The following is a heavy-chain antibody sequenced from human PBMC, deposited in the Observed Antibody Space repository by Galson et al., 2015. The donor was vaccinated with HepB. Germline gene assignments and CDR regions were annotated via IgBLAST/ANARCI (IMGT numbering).Heavy chain of an antibody. CDR2: IKPDGSEN. CDR1: GFSISTYW. V-gene: IGHV3-7*01. CDR3: TRRAGVL. Sequence: SLRLSCAVSGFSISTYWMTWVRQAPGKGLECVAHIKPDGSENYYVDSVKGRFTISGDNARNSLYLQMNSLRAEDTAVYFCTRRAGVLWGQGTLVTVSS. D-gene: IGHD3-10*01. J-gene: IGHJ4*02.